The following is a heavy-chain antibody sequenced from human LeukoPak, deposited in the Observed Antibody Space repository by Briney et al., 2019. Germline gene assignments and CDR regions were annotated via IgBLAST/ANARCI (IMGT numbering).Heavy chain of an antibody. CDR2: INSDGSST. D-gene: IGHD2-2*01. V-gene: IGHV3-74*01. CDR1: GSTFSSYW. Sequence: PGGSLRLSCAASGSTFSSYWMHWVRQAPGKGLVWVSRINSDGSSTNYADSVKGRFTISRDNAKNTLYLQMNSLRAEDTAVYFCARGSRYQLLLIDYWGQGTLVTVSS. CDR3: ARGSRYQLLLIDY. J-gene: IGHJ4*02.